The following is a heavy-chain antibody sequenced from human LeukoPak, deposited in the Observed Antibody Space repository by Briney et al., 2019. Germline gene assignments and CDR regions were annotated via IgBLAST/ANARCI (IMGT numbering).Heavy chain of an antibody. V-gene: IGHV1-69*05. CDR1: GGTFSSYA. J-gene: IGHJ5*02. CDR2: IIPIFGTA. Sequence: SVKVSCKASGGTFSSYAISWVRQAPGQGLEWMGRIIPIFGTANYAQKFQGRVTITTDESTSTAYMELSSLRSEDTAVYYCARDITYGSGWHNNWFDPRGQGTLVTVSS. CDR3: ARDITYGSGWHNNWFDP. D-gene: IGHD6-19*01.